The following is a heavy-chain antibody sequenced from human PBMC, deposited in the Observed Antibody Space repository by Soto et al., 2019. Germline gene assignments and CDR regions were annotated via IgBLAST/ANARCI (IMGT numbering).Heavy chain of an antibody. Sequence: SETLSLTCAVYGGSFSGYYWSWIRQPPGKGLEWIGEINHSGSTNYNPSLKSRVTISVDTSKNQFSLKLSSVTAADTAVYYCARGQPYLWSGPGWDYWGKGTLVTVSS. D-gene: IGHD3-3*01. CDR3: ARGQPYLWSGPGWDY. J-gene: IGHJ4*02. CDR1: GGSFSGYY. V-gene: IGHV4-34*01. CDR2: INHSGST.